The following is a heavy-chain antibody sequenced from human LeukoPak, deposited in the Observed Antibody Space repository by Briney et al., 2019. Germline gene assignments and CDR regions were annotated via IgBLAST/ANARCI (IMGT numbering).Heavy chain of an antibody. CDR3: ARRTLEMATGWYFDL. J-gene: IGHJ2*01. D-gene: IGHD5-24*01. CDR2: IHYRGST. Sequence: TSETLSLTCTVSGGSISSSSYYWGWIRQPPGKGLEWIGSIHYRGSTYYNPPLKSRVTISVDTSKNQFSLKLSSVTAADTAVYYCARRTLEMATGWYFDLWGRGILVTV. CDR1: GGSISSSSYY. V-gene: IGHV4-39*07.